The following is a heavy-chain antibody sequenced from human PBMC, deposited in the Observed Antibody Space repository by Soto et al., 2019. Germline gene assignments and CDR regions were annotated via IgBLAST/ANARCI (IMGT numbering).Heavy chain of an antibody. CDR2: ISGSGGST. J-gene: IGHJ3*02. V-gene: IGHV3-23*01. D-gene: IGHD3-22*01. CDR3: AKDSDYDSSGYYYNPTHTDAFDI. CDR1: GFTFSSYA. Sequence: EVQLLESGGGLVQPGGSLRLSCAASGFTFSSYAMSWVRQAPGKGLEWVSAISGSGGSTYYADSVKGRFTISRDNSKNTLYLKMKSLRDEDTAVYYCAKDSDYDSSGYYYNPTHTDAFDIWGQGTMVTVSS.